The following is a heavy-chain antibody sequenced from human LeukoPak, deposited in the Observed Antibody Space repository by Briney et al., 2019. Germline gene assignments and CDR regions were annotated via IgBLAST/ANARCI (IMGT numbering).Heavy chain of an antibody. CDR2: INPSGGST. D-gene: IGHD1-26*01. J-gene: IGHJ6*02. CDR3: AREDVALVGAVRYYYYGMDV. CDR1: GYNFISYY. Sequence: ASVKVSCKASGYNFISYYMHWVRQAPGQGLEWVGIINPSGGSTSYAQKFQDRVTMTRDTSTSTVYMELSSLKSEDTAVYYCAREDVALVGAVRYYYYGMDVWGQGTTVTVSS. V-gene: IGHV1-46*01.